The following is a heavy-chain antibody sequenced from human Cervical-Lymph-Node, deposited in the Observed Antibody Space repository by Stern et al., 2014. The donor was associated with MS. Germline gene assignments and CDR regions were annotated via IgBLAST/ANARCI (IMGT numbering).Heavy chain of an antibody. CDR3: AGGYCTGGNCFYGMDV. V-gene: IGHV3-30-3*01. J-gene: IGHJ6*02. Sequence: VQLVESGGGVVQPGRSLRLSCAASGFIFSNYAMHWVRQAPGRGLEWVALISYDGGIKYYADSVKGRFTVSRDNSMNTLDLQMNSLRTEDTALYYCAGGYCTGGNCFYGMDVWGQGTTVAVSS. CDR1: GFIFSNYA. CDR2: ISYDGGIK. D-gene: IGHD2-8*02.